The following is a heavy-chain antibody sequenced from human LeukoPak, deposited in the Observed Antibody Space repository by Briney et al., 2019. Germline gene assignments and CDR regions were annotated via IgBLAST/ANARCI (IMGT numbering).Heavy chain of an antibody. CDR2: INPNSGGT. V-gene: IGHV1-2*02. J-gene: IGHJ3*02. Sequence: ASVKVSCKASGYTFTGYYMHWVRQAPGQGLEWMGWINPNSGGTNYAQKFQGRVTMTRDTSISTAYMELSRLRSDDTAVYYCARDQGWIQLWPDAFDIWGQGTMVTVSS. D-gene: IGHD5-18*01. CDR1: GYTFTGYY. CDR3: ARDQGWIQLWPDAFDI.